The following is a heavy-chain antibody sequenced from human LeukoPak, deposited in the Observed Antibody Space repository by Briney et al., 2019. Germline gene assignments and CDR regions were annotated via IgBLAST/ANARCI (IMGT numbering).Heavy chain of an antibody. CDR1: GGSISSGDYY. V-gene: IGHV4-30-4*01. CDR2: IYYSGST. CDR3: ARESPRAYFDY. Sequence: KPSETLSLTCTVSGGSISSGDYYWSWIRQPPGKGLEWIGYIYYSGSTYYNPSLKSRVTISVDTSKNQFSLKLSSVTAADTAVYYCARESPRAYFDYWGQGTLVTVSS. J-gene: IGHJ4*02.